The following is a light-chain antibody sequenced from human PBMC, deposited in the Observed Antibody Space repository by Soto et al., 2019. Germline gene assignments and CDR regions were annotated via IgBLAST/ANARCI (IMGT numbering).Light chain of an antibody. Sequence: EVVMTQSPATVPVSLGGRVTLSCRASQSVGSNLAWYQQKPGQPPRLLIYEASNRENGVPTRFSGSGSGTEFTLTITSLQSEDFAVYYCQQYNHWPPWTFGQGTKVDIK. V-gene: IGKV3D-15*01. CDR2: EAS. CDR3: QQYNHWPPWT. J-gene: IGKJ1*01. CDR1: QSVGSN.